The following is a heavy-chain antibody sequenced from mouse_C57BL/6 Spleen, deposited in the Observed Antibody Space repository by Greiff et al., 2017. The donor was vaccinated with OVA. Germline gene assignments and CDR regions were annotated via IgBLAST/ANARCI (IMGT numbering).Heavy chain of an antibody. V-gene: IGHV5-12*01. CDR2: ISNGGGST. Sequence: EVMLVESGGGLVQPGGSLKLSCAASGFTFSDYYMYWVRQTPEKRLEWVAYISNGGGSTYYPDTVKGRFTISRDNAKNTLYLQMSRLKSEDTAMYYCARQRVWMDYWGQGTSVTVSS. D-gene: IGHD2-10*02. CDR3: ARQRVWMDY. CDR1: GFTFSDYY. J-gene: IGHJ4*01.